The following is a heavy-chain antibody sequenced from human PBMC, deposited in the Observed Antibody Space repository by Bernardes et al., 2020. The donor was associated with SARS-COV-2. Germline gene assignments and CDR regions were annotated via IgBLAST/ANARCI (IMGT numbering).Heavy chain of an antibody. CDR3: ARQSDFWRGGLPAFDI. Sequence: GESLKISCKGSGYSFTSYWISWVRQMPGKGLEWMGRIDPSDSYTNYSPSFQGHVTISADKSISTAYLQWSSLKASDTAMYYCARQSDFWRGGLPAFDIWGQGTMVTVSS. D-gene: IGHD3-3*01. V-gene: IGHV5-10-1*01. J-gene: IGHJ3*02. CDR1: GYSFTSYW. CDR2: IDPSDSYT.